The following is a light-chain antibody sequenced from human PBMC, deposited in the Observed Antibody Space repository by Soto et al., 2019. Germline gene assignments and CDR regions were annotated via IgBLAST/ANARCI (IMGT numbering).Light chain of an antibody. CDR1: QSISTS. J-gene: IGKJ1*01. CDR3: QQYNSYWT. Sequence: DMQMTQSPSTLSAYEGDRVTITCRASQSISTSLAWYQQKPGKAPKLLIYKASSLESGVPSRFSGSGSGTEFTLTISSLQPDDFATYYCQQYNSYWTFGQGTKVDIK. CDR2: KAS. V-gene: IGKV1-5*03.